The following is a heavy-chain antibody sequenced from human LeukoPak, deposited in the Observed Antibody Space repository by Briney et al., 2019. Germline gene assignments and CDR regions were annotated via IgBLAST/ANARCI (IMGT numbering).Heavy chain of an antibody. Sequence: GGSLRLSCAASGFTFSSYAMHWVRQAPGKGLEWVAVISYDGSNKYYADSVKGRFTISRDNSKNTLYLQMNSLRAEDTAVYYCARGRYCSSSRCYTRGSALDYWGQGTLVTVSS. J-gene: IGHJ4*02. CDR3: ARGRYCSSSRCYTRGSALDY. CDR1: GFTFSSYA. CDR2: ISYDGSNK. D-gene: IGHD2-2*02. V-gene: IGHV3-30-3*01.